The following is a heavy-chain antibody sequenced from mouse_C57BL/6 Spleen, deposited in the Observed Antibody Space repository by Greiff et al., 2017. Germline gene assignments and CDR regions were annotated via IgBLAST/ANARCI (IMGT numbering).Heavy chain of an antibody. J-gene: IGHJ1*03. CDR3: ARYRGSSYLYFDV. D-gene: IGHD1-1*01. V-gene: IGHV7-3*01. Sequence: EVNVVESGGGLVQPGGSLSLSCAASGFTFTDYYMSWVRQPPGKALEWLGFIRNKANGYTTEYSASVKGRFTISRDNSQSILYLQMNALRAEDSATYYCARYRGSSYLYFDVWGTGTTVTVSS. CDR1: GFTFTDYY. CDR2: IRNKANGYTT.